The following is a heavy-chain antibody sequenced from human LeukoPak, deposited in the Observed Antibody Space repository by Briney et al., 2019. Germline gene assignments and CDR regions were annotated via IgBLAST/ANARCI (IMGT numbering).Heavy chain of an antibody. CDR3: AKDVWSGYYRYYFDY. J-gene: IGHJ4*02. V-gene: IGHV1-69*05. Sequence: ASVKVSCKASGGTFSSYAISWVRQAPGQGLEWMGGIIPILGTANYAQKFQGRVTITTDESTSTAYMELSSLRSEDTAVYYCAKDVWSGYYRYYFDYWGQGTLVTVSS. CDR1: GGTFSSYA. CDR2: IIPILGTA. D-gene: IGHD3-3*01.